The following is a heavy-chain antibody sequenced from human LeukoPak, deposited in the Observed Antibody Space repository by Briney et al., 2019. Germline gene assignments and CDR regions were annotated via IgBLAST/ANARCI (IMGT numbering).Heavy chain of an antibody. J-gene: IGHJ6*02. CDR2: ISYDGSNK. CDR1: GFTFSSYA. CDR3: ARHITIFGVVDYYGMDV. V-gene: IGHV3-30-3*01. D-gene: IGHD3-3*01. Sequence: GRSLRLSCAASGFTFSSYAMHWVRQAPGKGLEWVAVISYDGSNKYYADSVKGRFTISRDNSKNTLYLQVNSLRAEDTAVYYCARHITIFGVVDYYGMDVWGQGTTVTVSS.